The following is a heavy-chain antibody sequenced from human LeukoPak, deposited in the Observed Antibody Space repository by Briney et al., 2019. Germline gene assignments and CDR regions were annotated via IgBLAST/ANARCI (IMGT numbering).Heavy chain of an antibody. J-gene: IGHJ6*03. D-gene: IGHD7-27*01. CDR1: GFTFDTYS. CDR3: ARLGWGWYYYMDV. CDR2: ISSSSSTI. V-gene: IGHV3-48*01. Sequence: PGGSLRLSCTASGFTFDTYSVNWVRQAPGKGLEWASYISSSSSTIYYADSVKGRFTISRDNAKNSLYLQMNSLRAEDTAVYYCARLGWGWYYYMDVWGKGTTVTVSS.